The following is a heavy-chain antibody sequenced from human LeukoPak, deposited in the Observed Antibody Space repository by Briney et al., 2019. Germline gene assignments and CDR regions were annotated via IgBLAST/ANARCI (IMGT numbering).Heavy chain of an antibody. CDR1: GYSFTSYW. V-gene: IGHV5-51*01. D-gene: IGHD3-10*01. CDR3: ARPPHMYGSDAFDI. CDR2: IYPGDSDT. Sequence: GESLKISCKGSGYSFTSYWIGWVRQVPGKGLEWMGIIYPGDSDTRYSPSFQGQVTISADKSISTAYLQWSSLKALDTAMYYCARPPHMYGSDAFDIWGQGTMVTVSS. J-gene: IGHJ3*02.